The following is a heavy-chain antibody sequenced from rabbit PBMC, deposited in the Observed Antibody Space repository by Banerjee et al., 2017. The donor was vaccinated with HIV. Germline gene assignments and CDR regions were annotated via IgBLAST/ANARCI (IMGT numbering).Heavy chain of an antibody. J-gene: IGHJ4*01. CDR3: ARDGGSGWNFGL. V-gene: IGHV1S40*01. D-gene: IGHD4-1*01. CDR2: IYPGSVGST. Sequence: GKGLEWIACIYPGSVGSTYYATWAKGRFTISKASSTMVTLQMTSLTAADTATYFCARDGGSGWNFGLWGQAPSSPS.